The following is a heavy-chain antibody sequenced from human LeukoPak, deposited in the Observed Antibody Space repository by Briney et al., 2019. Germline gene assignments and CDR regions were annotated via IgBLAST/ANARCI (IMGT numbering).Heavy chain of an antibody. CDR3: ARQSWRSYSSHTIYLFDY. CDR2: IYYSGST. Sequence: PSETLSLTCTVSGGSISSHYWSWIRQPPGKGLEGIGYIYYSGSTNYNPSLKSRVTISVDTSKNQFSLKLSSVTAADTAVYYCARQSWRSYSSHTIYLFDYWGQGTLVTVSS. CDR1: GGSISSHY. D-gene: IGHD3-22*01. V-gene: IGHV4-59*08. J-gene: IGHJ4*02.